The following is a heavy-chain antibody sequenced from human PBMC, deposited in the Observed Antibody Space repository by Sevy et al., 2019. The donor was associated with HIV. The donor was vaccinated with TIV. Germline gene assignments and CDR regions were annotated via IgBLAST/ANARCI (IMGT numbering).Heavy chain of an antibody. CDR3: AKSFYYDSSGYTEWDAFDI. CDR1: GFTFSSYW. V-gene: IGHV3-74*01. J-gene: IGHJ3*02. D-gene: IGHD3-22*01. CDR2: INSDGSST. Sequence: GGSLRLSCAASGFTFSSYWMHWDRQAPGKGLVWVSRINSDGSSTSYAHSVKGRFTISRDNAKNTLYLQMNSLRAEDTAVYYCAKSFYYDSSGYTEWDAFDIWGQGTMVTVSS.